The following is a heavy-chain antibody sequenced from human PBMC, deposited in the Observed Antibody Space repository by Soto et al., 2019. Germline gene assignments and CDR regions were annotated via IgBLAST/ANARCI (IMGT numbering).Heavy chain of an antibody. CDR2: IYSGGSA. Sequence: EVQLVDSGGGLVQPGGSLRLSCAASGFSVSTNFMAWVRQAPEKGLEWVSVIYSGGSAYYADSVRGRFTISRDSSKNTLYLQMNSLRAEDTAVYYCSTAPGFFDYWGQGTLVTVSS. D-gene: IGHD4-17*01. CDR3: STAPGFFDY. J-gene: IGHJ4*02. V-gene: IGHV3-66*01. CDR1: GFSVSTNF.